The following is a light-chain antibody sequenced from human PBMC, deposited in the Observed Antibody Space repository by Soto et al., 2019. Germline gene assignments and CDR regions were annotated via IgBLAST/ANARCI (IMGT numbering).Light chain of an antibody. CDR3: QVWDSSTVV. J-gene: IGLJ2*01. V-gene: IGLV3-9*01. CDR2: RDS. Sequence: SYELTQPLSVSVALGQTARITCGGNNIGNKNVHWYQQKPGQAPVLVIYRDSNRPSGIPERFSGSNSGNTATLTISRAQAGDEADYSCQVWDSSTVVFGGGTKLTVL. CDR1: NIGNKN.